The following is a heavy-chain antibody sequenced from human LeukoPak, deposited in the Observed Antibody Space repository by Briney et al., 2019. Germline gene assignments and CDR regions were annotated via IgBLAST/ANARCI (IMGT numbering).Heavy chain of an antibody. CDR2: INPDVGTV. J-gene: IGHJ6*04. D-gene: IGHD2-2*01. CDR3: ASVVPAAGFYYYYGMDV. Sequence: SVKLSCKASGGTFNSYAITWVRQAPGQGLEWMASINPDVGTVNYAQTLQGRVTITADESTGTAYMELSSLRSEDTAVYYCASVVPAAGFYYYYGMDVWGKGTTVTVSS. CDR1: GGTFNSYA. V-gene: IGHV1-69*11.